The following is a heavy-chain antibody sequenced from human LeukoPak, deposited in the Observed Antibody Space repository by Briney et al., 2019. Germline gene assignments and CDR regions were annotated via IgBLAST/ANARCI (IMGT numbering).Heavy chain of an antibody. J-gene: IGHJ4*02. CDR1: GFTFSSHA. D-gene: IGHD6-19*01. CDR2: ISGGGGTT. V-gene: IGHV3-23*01. CDR3: ASARGYSSEYK. Sequence: PGGSLRLSCAASGFTFSSHAMSWVRQAPRKGLEWVSLISGGGGTTFYADSVEGRFTISRDNSMGTAHLQMNSLRVEDTAIYYCASARGYSSEYKWGQGTLVTVSS.